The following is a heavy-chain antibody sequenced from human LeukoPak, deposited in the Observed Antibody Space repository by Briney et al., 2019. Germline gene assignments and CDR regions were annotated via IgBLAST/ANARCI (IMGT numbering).Heavy chain of an antibody. J-gene: IGHJ4*02. V-gene: IGHV4-61*02. CDR1: GGSISSSSYY. Sequence: SETLSLTCTVSGGSISSSSYYWSWIRQPAGKGLEWIGRIYTSGSTNYNPSLKSRVTISVDKSKNQFSLKLSSVTAADTAVYYCARVGDSSVLDYWGQGTLVTVSS. D-gene: IGHD3-22*01. CDR3: ARVGDSSVLDY. CDR2: IYTSGST.